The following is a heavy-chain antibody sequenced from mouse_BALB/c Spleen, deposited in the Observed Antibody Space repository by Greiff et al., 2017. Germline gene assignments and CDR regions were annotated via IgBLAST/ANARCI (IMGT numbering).Heavy chain of an antibody. V-gene: IGHV5-17*02. CDR3: ANRAMDY. CDR2: ISSGSSTI. CDR1: GFTFSSFG. Sequence: EVQVVESGGGLVQPGGSRKLSCAASGFTFSSFGMHWVRQAPEKGLEWVAYISSGSSTIYYADTVKGRFTISRDNPKNTLFLQMTSLRSEDTAMYYCANRAMDYWGQGTSVTVSS. J-gene: IGHJ4*01.